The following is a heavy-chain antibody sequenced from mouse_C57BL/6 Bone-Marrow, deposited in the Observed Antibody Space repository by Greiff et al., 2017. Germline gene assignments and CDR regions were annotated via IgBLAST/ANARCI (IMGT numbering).Heavy chain of an antibody. CDR1: GYTFTSYD. Sequence: VKLQESGPELVKPGASVKLSCKASGYTFTSYDINWVKQRPGQGLEWIGWIYPRDGSTKYNEMFKGKATLTVDTSSSTAYMELHSLTSGDSSVYFCAIYGLAYWGQGTLVTVSA. CDR3: AIYGLAY. J-gene: IGHJ3*01. CDR2: IYPRDGST. D-gene: IGHD1-1*01. V-gene: IGHV1-85*01.